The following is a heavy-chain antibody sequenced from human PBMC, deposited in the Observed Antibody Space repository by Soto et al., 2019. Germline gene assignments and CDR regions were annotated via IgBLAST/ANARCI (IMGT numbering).Heavy chain of an antibody. CDR1: GGSISSYY. V-gene: IGHV4-59*01. CDR3: ARYRFTIFGVEYYYYYGMDV. CDR2: IYYSGST. Sequence: SETLSLTCTVSGGSISSYYWSWIRQPPGKGLEWIGYIYYSGSTNYNPSLKSRVTISVDTSKNQFSLKLSSVTAADTAVYYCARYRFTIFGVEYYYYYGMDVWGQGTTVTVSS. J-gene: IGHJ6*02. D-gene: IGHD3-3*01.